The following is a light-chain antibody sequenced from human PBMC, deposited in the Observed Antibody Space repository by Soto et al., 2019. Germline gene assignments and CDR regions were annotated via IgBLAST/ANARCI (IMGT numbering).Light chain of an antibody. J-gene: IGKJ1*01. CDR1: QTISSW. CDR3: QQYENYWT. Sequence: DIQMTQSPFTLSASVGDRVTITCRASQTISSWLAWYQQIPGKAPKLLIYDASNLESGVPSRFSGSGSGTEFTLTISSLHPEDFAVYYCQQYENYWTFGQGTKVEIK. V-gene: IGKV1-5*01. CDR2: DAS.